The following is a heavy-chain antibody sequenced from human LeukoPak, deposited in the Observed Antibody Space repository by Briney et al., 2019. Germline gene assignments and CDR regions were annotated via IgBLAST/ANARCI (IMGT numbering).Heavy chain of an antibody. J-gene: IGHJ6*02. V-gene: IGHV1-46*01. CDR2: INPSGGST. Sequence: ASVKVSCKASGYTFTSYYMRWVRQAPGQGLEWMGIINPSGGSTSYAQKFQGRVTMTRDTSTSTVYMELSSLRSEDTAVYYCARDPGLLWFGEAPFGYYYYGMDVWGQGTTVTASS. CDR1: GYTFTSYY. D-gene: IGHD3-10*01. CDR3: ARDPGLLWFGEAPFGYYYYGMDV.